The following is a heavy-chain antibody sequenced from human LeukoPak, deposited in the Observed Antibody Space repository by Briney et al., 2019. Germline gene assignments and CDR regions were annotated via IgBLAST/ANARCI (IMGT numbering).Heavy chain of an antibody. CDR2: INPNSGGT. CDR3: ARPPRTAAGPVVNDY. V-gene: IGHV1-2*06. CDR1: GYTFTGYY. Sequence: ASVKVSCKASGYTFTGYYMHWVRQAPGQGLEWMGRINPNSGGTNYAQKFQGRVTMTRDTSISTAYMELSRLRSDDTAVYYCARPPRTAAGPVVNDYWGQGTLVTVPS. D-gene: IGHD6-13*01. J-gene: IGHJ4*02.